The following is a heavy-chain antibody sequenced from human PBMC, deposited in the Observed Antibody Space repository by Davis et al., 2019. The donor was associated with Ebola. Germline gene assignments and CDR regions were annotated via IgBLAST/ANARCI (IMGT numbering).Heavy chain of an antibody. CDR3: TREVSRGDV. J-gene: IGHJ6*02. D-gene: IGHD3-16*02. CDR1: GFTFSSYA. Sequence: GESLKISCAASGFTFSSYAMSWVRQAPGKGLEWVSAISGSGGSTYYADSVKGRFTISRDTSKNTLYLQMNSLRAEDTAVYYCTREVSRGDVWGQGTTVTVSS. CDR2: ISGSGGST. V-gene: IGHV3-23*01.